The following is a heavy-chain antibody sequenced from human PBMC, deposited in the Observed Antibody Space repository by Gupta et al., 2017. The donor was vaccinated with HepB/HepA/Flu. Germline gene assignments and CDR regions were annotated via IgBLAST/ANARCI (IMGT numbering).Heavy chain of an antibody. CDR3: ARIILERRFAYYGMDV. Sequence: EVQLVESGGGLVQPGGSLRLSCEASGFTFSSYEMNWVRQAPGKGLEWVSYISSSGSTIYYADSVKGRFTISRDNAKNSRYLQMNSLRAEDTAVYYCARIILERRFAYYGMDVWGQGTTVTVSS. V-gene: IGHV3-48*03. J-gene: IGHJ6*02. CDR1: GFTFSSYE. CDR2: ISSSGSTI. D-gene: IGHD1-1*01.